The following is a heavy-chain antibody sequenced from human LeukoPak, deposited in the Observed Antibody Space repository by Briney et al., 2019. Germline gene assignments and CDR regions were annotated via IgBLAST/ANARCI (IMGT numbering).Heavy chain of an antibody. CDR1: GYSISSGYY. D-gene: IGHD4-17*01. CDR3: ARTFTVTTSRLYYYYYYMDV. Sequence: KPSETLSLTLAVSGYSISSGYYWGWIRQPPGKGLEWIGGIYRSGSTYYNPSLKSRVTISVDTSKNQFSLKLSSVTAADTAVYYCARTFTVTTSRLYYYYYYMDVWGKGTTVTVSS. V-gene: IGHV4-38-2*01. CDR2: IYRSGST. J-gene: IGHJ6*03.